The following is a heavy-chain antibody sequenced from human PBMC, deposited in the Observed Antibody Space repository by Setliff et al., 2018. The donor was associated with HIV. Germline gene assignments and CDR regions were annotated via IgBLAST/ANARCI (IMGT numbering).Heavy chain of an antibody. V-gene: IGHV4-59*11. Sequence: SQTLSLTCTVSAASIRSHYWSWIRQSPGKGLEWIGNFYYTGSTDYNPSFKSRVTISLDKSNNQISLNLSSATAADTAVYYCARHTVFVRYFDHWGQGMLVTVSS. J-gene: IGHJ4*02. CDR3: ARHTVFVRYFDH. D-gene: IGHD2-2*02. CDR2: FYYTGST. CDR1: AASIRSHY.